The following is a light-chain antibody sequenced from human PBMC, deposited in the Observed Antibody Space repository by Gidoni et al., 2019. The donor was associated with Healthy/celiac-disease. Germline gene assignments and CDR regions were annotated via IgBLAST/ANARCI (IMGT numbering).Light chain of an antibody. CDR1: QDISNY. Sequence: DIQMTQSPSSLSASVGGRVTITCQASQDISNYLDWYQQKPGKAPKLLIYDASNLERGVPSRFSGSGSGTYFTFTISSLQPDDIATYYCQQYDNRPPITFGQGTRLEIK. J-gene: IGKJ5*01. CDR2: DAS. V-gene: IGKV1-33*01. CDR3: QQYDNRPPIT.